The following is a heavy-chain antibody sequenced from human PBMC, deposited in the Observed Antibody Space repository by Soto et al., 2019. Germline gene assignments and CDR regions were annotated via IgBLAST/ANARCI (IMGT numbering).Heavy chain of an antibody. CDR2: IGTAGDT. CDR3: ARVNRWSSSSGRYYYYYYMDV. D-gene: IGHD6-6*01. Sequence: GGSLRLSCAASGFTFSSYDMHWVRQATGKGLEWVSAIGTAGDTYYPGSVKGRFTISRENAKNSLYLQMNSLRAEDTAVYYCARVNRWSSSSGRYYYYYYMDVWGKGTTVTVSS. V-gene: IGHV3-13*01. CDR1: GFTFSSYD. J-gene: IGHJ6*03.